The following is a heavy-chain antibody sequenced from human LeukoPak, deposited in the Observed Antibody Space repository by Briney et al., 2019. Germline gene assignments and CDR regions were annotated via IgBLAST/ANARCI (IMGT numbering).Heavy chain of an antibody. Sequence: GEALKISCKASGYSFTSHWIGWVRQMPGKGLERMGIIYPVDSDTRYSPSFQGQVTISADKSISTAYLQWSTLQAPDTAMYYCARGDNSGWYFFDYWGQGTLVTVSS. D-gene: IGHD6-19*01. J-gene: IGHJ4*02. CDR3: ARGDNSGWYFFDY. CDR2: IYPVDSDT. CDR1: GYSFTSHW. V-gene: IGHV5-51*01.